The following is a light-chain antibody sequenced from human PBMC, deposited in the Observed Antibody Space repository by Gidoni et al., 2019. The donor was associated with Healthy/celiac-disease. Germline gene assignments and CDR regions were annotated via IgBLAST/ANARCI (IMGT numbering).Light chain of an antibody. V-gene: IGLV3-19*01. J-gene: IGLJ3*02. CDR2: GKN. CDR1: SLRSYY. CDR3: NARDSSGNPQPV. Sequence: SSELTQDPAVSVALGQTVRITCQGDSLRSYYASWYQQKPGQAPVLVIYGKNNRRSGIPDRFSGSSSGNTASLTITGAQAEDEADYYCNARDSSGNPQPVFGGGTKLTVL.